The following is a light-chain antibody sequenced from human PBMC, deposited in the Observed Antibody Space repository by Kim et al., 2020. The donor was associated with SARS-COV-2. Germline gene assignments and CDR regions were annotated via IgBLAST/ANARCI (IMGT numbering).Light chain of an antibody. V-gene: IGLV3-21*04. J-gene: IGLJ2*01. CDR1: SSGSNS. Sequence: PGNTARNTCGGSSSGSNSVHWDQRKPGQAPILVISYDRDRPSGIPERFSGSNSGNTAALTISRVEAGDEADYYCQVWDSSSDHRVVFGGGTQLTVL. CDR2: YDR. CDR3: QVWDSSSDHRVV.